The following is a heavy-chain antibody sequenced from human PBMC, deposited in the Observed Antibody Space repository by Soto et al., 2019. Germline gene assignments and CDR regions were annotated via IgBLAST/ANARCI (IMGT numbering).Heavy chain of an antibody. CDR1: GFTFTAYW. CDR3: ARGIRNYYGADV. CDR2: IKFDGITA. D-gene: IGHD2-21*01. J-gene: IGHJ6*02. V-gene: IGHV3-74*01. Sequence: EVQVVEYGGGLVQPGGSLRLSCVASGFTFTAYWMHWVRQAPGQGLVWVSRIKFDGITASYADSVNGRFTISRDNAKNTVYLQMDSLRAEDTGMYYCARGIRNYYGADVWGQGTTVTVSS.